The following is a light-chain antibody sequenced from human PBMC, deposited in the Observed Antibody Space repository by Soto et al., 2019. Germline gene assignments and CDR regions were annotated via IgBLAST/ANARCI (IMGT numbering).Light chain of an antibody. CDR2: AAS. Sequence: AIRMTQSPSSLSASTGDRVTMTCRASQGISSYLAWYQQKPGKAPKLLIYAASTLQSGVPSRFSGSGSGTDFTLTISCLQSEDFATYYCHQYYSYPRTFGQGTKVEIK. CDR1: QGISSY. V-gene: IGKV1-8*01. CDR3: HQYYSYPRT. J-gene: IGKJ1*01.